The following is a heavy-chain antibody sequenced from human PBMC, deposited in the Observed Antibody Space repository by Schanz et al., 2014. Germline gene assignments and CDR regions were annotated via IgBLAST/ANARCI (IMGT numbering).Heavy chain of an antibody. CDR1: GGTFSSYT. V-gene: IGHV1-69*08. CDR2: IIPVLAIA. D-gene: IGHD6-6*01. Sequence: QVQLVQSEAEVKKPGSSVKVSCKASGGTFSSYTISWVRQAPGQGLEWMGRIIPVLAIADYAQKFQGSVTITADKSTSTASMELSSLRSEDTAVYYCARDQSPYTNSSDVRYFDYWGQGSLVPVSA. CDR3: ARDQSPYTNSSDVRYFDY. J-gene: IGHJ4*02.